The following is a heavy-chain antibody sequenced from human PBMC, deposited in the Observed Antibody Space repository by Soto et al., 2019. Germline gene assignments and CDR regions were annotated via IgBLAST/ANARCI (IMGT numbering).Heavy chain of an antibody. V-gene: IGHV4-59*01. CDR2: LYYGRSA. J-gene: IGHJ4*02. D-gene: IGHD3-22*01. CDR1: GDSISSYD. CDR3: ALRSMAVVPEY. Sequence: QVQLQESGPGLVKPSETLSLTCAVSGDSISSYDCMWIRQPPGKGLESIGYLYYGRSANYNPSLKSRVTLSVDTSTNQCSLTLRSMTAADTAVYYCALRSMAVVPEYRGQGTLVTVSS.